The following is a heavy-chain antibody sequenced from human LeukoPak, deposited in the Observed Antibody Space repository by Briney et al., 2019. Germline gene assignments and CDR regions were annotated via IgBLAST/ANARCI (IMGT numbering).Heavy chain of an antibody. Sequence: SVKVSCKASGGTFSSYAISWVRQAPGQGLEWMGGIFPIFGAANYAQKFQGRVTITTDESTSTAYMELSSLRSEDTAVYYCARDRGGSSWYNWFDPWGQGALVTVPS. CDR1: GGTFSSYA. D-gene: IGHD6-13*01. J-gene: IGHJ5*02. V-gene: IGHV1-69*05. CDR3: ARDRGGSSWYNWFDP. CDR2: IFPIFGAA.